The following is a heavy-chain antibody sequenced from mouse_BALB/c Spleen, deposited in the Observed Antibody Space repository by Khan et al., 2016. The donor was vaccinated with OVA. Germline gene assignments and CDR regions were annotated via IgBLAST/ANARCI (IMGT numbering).Heavy chain of an antibody. Sequence: EVELVESGGDLAKPGGSLKLSCAASGFTFSNYGMSWVRPTPDKRLEWAAIISTSGSYTYYPDSVKGRFTISRYHAKYTLDMQMSCLTSEDKAIYDCARCFYGSSYDYYAMDYWGQGTSVTVST. V-gene: IGHV5-6*01. CDR1: GFTFSNYG. CDR3: ARCFYGSSYDYYAMDY. J-gene: IGHJ4*01. D-gene: IGHD1-1*01. CDR2: ISTSGSYT.